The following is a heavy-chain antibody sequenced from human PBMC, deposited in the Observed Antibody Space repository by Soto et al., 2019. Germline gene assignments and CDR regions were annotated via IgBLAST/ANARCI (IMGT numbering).Heavy chain of an antibody. Sequence: QVQLQQWGAGLLKPWETLSLTCAVYGGSFSGYYWSWIRQPPGKGLEWIGEINHSGSTNYNPSLKSRVTISVDTSKIQFSLKLSAVTAADTAVYYCARGGCTNGVCYWYYYDGMDVWGQGTTVTVSS. V-gene: IGHV4-34*01. D-gene: IGHD2-8*01. CDR3: ARGGCTNGVCYWYYYDGMDV. CDR2: INHSGST. CDR1: GGSFSGYY. J-gene: IGHJ6*02.